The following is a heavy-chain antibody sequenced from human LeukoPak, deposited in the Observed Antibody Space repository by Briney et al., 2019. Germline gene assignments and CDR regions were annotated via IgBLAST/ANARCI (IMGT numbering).Heavy chain of an antibody. V-gene: IGHV3-74*01. D-gene: IGHD3-22*01. CDR2: INSDGSST. Sequence: GGSLRLSCAVSGFIFSSYWMHWVRQAPGKGLVWVARINSDGSSTNYADSVKGRFTIPRDNAKNTLSLQMNSLRAEDTAVYYCARAQYYDSTTAGGMDVWGQGTTVTVSS. CDR3: ARAQYYDSTTAGGMDV. CDR1: GFIFSSYW. J-gene: IGHJ6*02.